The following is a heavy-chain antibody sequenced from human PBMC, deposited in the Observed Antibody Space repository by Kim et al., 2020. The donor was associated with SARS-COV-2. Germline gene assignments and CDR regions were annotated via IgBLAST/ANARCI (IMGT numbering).Heavy chain of an antibody. CDR1: GFTFSSYA. D-gene: IGHD2-21*01. CDR3: ARDKRVVVGRLYGMDV. Sequence: GGSLRLSCAASGFTFSSYAMHWVRQAPGKGLEWVAVISYDGSNKYYADSVKGRFTISRDNSKNTLYLQMNSLRAEDTAVYYCARDKRVVVGRLYGMDVWGQGTTVTVSS. CDR2: ISYDGSNK. V-gene: IGHV3-30-3*01. J-gene: IGHJ6*02.